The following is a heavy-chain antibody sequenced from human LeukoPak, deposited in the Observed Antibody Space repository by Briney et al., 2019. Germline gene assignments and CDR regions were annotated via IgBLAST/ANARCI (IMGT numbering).Heavy chain of an antibody. CDR3: ANYGSVSYFAY. V-gene: IGHV3-30*18. CDR2: MSYDGSNK. D-gene: IGHD3-10*01. Sequence: GGSLRLSCAASGFTFSNYGMHWVRQAPGKGLEWVARMSYDGSNKYYADSVKGRFTISRDNPKNTLYLQMISLRAKDTAVYYCANYGSVSYFAYWGQGTLVTPSS. CDR1: GFTFSNYG. J-gene: IGHJ4*02.